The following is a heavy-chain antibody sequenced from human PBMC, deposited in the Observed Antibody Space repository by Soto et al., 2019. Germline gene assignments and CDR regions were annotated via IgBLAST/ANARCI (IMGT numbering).Heavy chain of an antibody. V-gene: IGHV3-15*01. Sequence: EVQMVQSGGDLVKPGGYLRLSCVTSAFMFSSAWMSWVLQAPGKGLEWVARVKSKADGGARDYAAPVKGRLTISRDDSKITVYLQMNSLRAEDTAVYYCVEGWNDFWGQRTLVTVSS. CDR1: AFMFSSAW. CDR2: VKSKADGGAR. D-gene: IGHD1-1*01. CDR3: VEGWNDF. J-gene: IGHJ4*02.